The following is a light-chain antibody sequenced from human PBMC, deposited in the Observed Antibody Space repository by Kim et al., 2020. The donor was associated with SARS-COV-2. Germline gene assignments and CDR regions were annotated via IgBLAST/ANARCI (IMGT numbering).Light chain of an antibody. V-gene: IGLV3-19*01. CDR3: NSRDSSGDHVV. J-gene: IGLJ3*02. CDR1: SLRNYY. CDR2: GKY. Sequence: SSELTQDPAVSVALGQTVRLTCQGDSLRNYYATWYQQRPGQAPVLVLFGKYNRPSGIPDRFSGSGSGNTDSLTITGAQAEDEADNYCNSRDSSGDHVVFG.